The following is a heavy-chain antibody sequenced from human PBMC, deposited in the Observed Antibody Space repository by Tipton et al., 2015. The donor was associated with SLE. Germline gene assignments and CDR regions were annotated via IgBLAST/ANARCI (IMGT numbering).Heavy chain of an antibody. Sequence: SLRLSCEASGFSLSSYGMHWVRQAPGKGLEWVARIWYDGTYKYHADALKGRFTISRDNAKNSLYLQMNSLRAEDTAVYYCARVEKGRVGASWACDIWGQGTMVTVSS. CDR2: IWYDGTYK. V-gene: IGHV3-33*01. J-gene: IGHJ3*02. D-gene: IGHD1-26*01. CDR1: GFSLSSYG. CDR3: ARVEKGRVGASWACDI.